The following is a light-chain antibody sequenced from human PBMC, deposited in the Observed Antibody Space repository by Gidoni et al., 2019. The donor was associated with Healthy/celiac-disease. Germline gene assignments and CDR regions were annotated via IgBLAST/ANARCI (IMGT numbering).Light chain of an antibody. V-gene: IGKV3-11*01. CDR2: DAS. CDR1: QSVSSS. CDR3: QQRSNWPTT. J-gene: IGKJ1*01. Sequence: EIVLTQSPATLSLSPGERATLSCRASQSVSSSLAWYQQKPGQAPRLLIYDASNRATGIPARFSGSGSETDFTLTISSLEPEDCAVYYCQQRSNWPTTFGQGTKVEIK.